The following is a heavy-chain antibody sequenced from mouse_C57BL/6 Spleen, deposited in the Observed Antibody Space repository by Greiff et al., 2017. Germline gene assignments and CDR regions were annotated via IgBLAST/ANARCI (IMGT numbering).Heavy chain of an antibody. CDR3: ARGKEKGFDY. V-gene: IGHV1-4*01. Sequence: QVQLQQSGAELARPGASVTMSCKASGYTFTSYTMHWVKQRHGQGLEWIGYINPSSGYTKYNQKVKDKATLTADKSSSTAYMQLSSLTSEDSAVYYYARGKEKGFDYWGQGTTLTVSS. J-gene: IGHJ2*01. CDR2: INPSSGYT. CDR1: GYTFTSYT.